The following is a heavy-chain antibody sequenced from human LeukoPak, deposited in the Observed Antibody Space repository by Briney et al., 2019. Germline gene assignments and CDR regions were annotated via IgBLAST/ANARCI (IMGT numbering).Heavy chain of an antibody. CDR3: AKGVDYCSGGSCPADY. J-gene: IGHJ4*02. Sequence: GRSLRLSCAASGFTFSNYGIHWVRQAPGKGLEWVAVISYDGNNKYYADSVKGRFTISRDNSKNTLFLQMNSLRAEGTAVYYCAKGVDYCSGGSCPADYWGPGTLVTVSS. CDR2: ISYDGNNK. D-gene: IGHD2-15*01. CDR1: GFTFSNYG. V-gene: IGHV3-30*18.